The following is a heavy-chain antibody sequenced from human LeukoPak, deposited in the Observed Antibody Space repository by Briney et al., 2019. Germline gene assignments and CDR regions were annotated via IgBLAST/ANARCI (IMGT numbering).Heavy chain of an antibody. CDR2: MGIADDT. J-gene: IGHJ4*02. CDR1: GFTFSSYD. Sequence: GGSLRLSCAASGFTFSSYDVHWVRQATGRGLEWVSAMGIADDTYYAGSVKGRFTISREDAKNSFYLQMNSLRAGDTAVYYCAALGGSIYWGQGTVVTVSS. V-gene: IGHV3-13*01. CDR3: AALGGSIY. D-gene: IGHD1-26*01.